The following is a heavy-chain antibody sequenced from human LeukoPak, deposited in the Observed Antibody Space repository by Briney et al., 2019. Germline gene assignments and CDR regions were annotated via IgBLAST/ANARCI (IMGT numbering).Heavy chain of an antibody. V-gene: IGHV4-4*07. D-gene: IGHD3-16*01. CDR3: ARVRRDSYLDY. CDR1: GGSISSYS. J-gene: IGHJ4*02. CDR2: IYTSGTT. Sequence: SETLSLTCTVSGGSISSYSWNWIRQPAGKGLEWIGRIYTSGTTTYNPSLKSRVIMSVDTSKNQFSLKLSSVTAADTAVYYCARVRRDSYLDYWGQGTLVTVSS.